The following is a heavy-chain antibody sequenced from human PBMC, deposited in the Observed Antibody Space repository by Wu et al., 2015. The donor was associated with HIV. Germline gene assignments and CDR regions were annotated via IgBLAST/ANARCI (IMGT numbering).Heavy chain of an antibody. D-gene: IGHD5-24*01. Sequence: QVQLVQSGAEVKKPGSSVKVSCKASGGTFSSYAISWVRQAPGQGLEWMGRIIPIFGTANYAQKFQGRVTITADESTSTAYMELSSLRSEDTAVYYCAREGGPAWEMATVYYGMDVWGQGTTGHRSP. J-gene: IGHJ6*02. V-gene: IGHV1-69*13. CDR2: IIPIFGTA. CDR1: GGTFSSYA. CDR3: AREGGPAWEMATVYYGMDV.